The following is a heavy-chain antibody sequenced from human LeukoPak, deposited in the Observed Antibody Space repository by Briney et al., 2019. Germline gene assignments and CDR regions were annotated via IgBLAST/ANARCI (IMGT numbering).Heavy chain of an antibody. Sequence: SGTLSLTCTVSGGXISTYYCSWIRQPPGKGLEWIGYIYNSGSTNYNPSLKSRVTISVDTSKNQFSLKLSSVTAADTAVYYCARENSNSWYLDYWGQGTLVTVSS. D-gene: IGHD6-13*01. CDR2: IYNSGST. J-gene: IGHJ4*02. V-gene: IGHV4-59*01. CDR3: ARENSNSWYLDY. CDR1: GGXISTYY.